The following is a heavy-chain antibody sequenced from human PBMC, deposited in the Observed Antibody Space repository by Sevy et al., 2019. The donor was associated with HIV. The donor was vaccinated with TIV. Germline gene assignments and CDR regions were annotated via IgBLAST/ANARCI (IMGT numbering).Heavy chain of an antibody. CDR3: AREGPRIAQFDY. Sequence: SETLSLTCTVSGDSISNNDYYWAWIRQRPGKGLDWIRRIYYSGSAYYTPSLKSRVTISVDTSKNQFSLKLRSVTAADTAVYYCAREGPRIAQFDYWGQGTLVTVSS. CDR2: IYYSGSA. V-gene: IGHV4-39*02. J-gene: IGHJ4*02. D-gene: IGHD6-13*01. CDR1: GDSISNNDYY.